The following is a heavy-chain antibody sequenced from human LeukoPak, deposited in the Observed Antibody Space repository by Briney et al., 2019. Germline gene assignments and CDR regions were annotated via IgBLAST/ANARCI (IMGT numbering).Heavy chain of an antibody. CDR1: GFTFSSYA. D-gene: IGHD3-22*01. V-gene: IGHV3-30-3*01. CDR2: ISYDGGNK. J-gene: IGHJ4*02. Sequence: PGGSLRLSCAASGFTFSSYAMHWVRQAPGKGLEWVAVISYDGGNKYYADSVKGRFTISRDNSKNTLYLQMNSLRAEDTAVYYCARDSPDSSGYRPFDYWGQGTLVTVSS. CDR3: ARDSPDSSGYRPFDY.